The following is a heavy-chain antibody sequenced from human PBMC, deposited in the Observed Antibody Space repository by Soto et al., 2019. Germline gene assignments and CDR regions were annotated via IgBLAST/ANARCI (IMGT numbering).Heavy chain of an antibody. V-gene: IGHV3-11*01. CDR1: GFTFSDYY. CDR3: ARDKRGVAMVRDGPYYFDY. CDR2: ISSSGSTI. D-gene: IGHD3-10*01. J-gene: IGHJ4*02. Sequence: QVQLVESGGGLVKPGGSLRLSCAASGFTFSDYYMSWIRQAPGKGLEWVSYISSSGSTIYYADSVKGRFTISRDNAKNSRYLQMNSLRAEDTAVYYCARDKRGVAMVRDGPYYFDYWGQGTLVTVSS.